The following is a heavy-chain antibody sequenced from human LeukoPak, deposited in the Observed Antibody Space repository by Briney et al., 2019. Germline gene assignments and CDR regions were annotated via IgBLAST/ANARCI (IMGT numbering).Heavy chain of an antibody. CDR2: IIPIFGTA. CDR3: ARDGDYYDSSGPFDY. V-gene: IGHV1-69*13. D-gene: IGHD3-22*01. J-gene: IGHJ4*02. Sequence: ASVKVSCTASGGTFSSYAISWVRQAPGQGLEWMGGIIPIFGTANYAQKFQGRVTITADESTSTAYMELSSLRSEDTAVYYCARDGDYYDSSGPFDYWGQGTLVTVSS. CDR1: GGTFSSYA.